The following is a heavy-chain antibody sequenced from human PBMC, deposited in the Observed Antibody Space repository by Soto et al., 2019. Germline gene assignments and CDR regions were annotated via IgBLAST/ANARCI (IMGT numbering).Heavy chain of an antibody. Sequence: GASVKVSCKASGGTFSNYAFSWVRQAPGQGLEWMGGFIPMFGAATYAQKFQGRVTITADESTSTAYMELRSLRSDDTAVYYCAGGTRDPEYFYGMDVWGQGTTVTVSS. V-gene: IGHV1-69*13. CDR1: GGTFSNYA. CDR3: AGGTRDPEYFYGMDV. J-gene: IGHJ6*02. D-gene: IGHD3-9*01. CDR2: FIPMFGAA.